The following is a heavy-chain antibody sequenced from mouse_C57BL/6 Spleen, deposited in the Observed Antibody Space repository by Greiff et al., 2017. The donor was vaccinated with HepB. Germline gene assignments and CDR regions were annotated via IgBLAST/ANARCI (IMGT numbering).Heavy chain of an antibody. CDR3: ARGEAGTEYFDV. CDR2: INYDGSST. CDR1: GFTFSDYY. J-gene: IGHJ1*03. Sequence: EAQLVESEGGLVQPGSSMKLSCTASGFTFSDYYMAWVRQVPEKGLEWVANINYDGSSTYYLDSLKSRFIISRDNAKNILYLQMSSLKSEDTATYYCARGEAGTEYFDVWGTGTTVTVSS. V-gene: IGHV5-16*01. D-gene: IGHD4-1*01.